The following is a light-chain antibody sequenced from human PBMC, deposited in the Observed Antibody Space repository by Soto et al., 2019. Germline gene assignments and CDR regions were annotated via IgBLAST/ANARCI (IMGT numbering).Light chain of an antibody. V-gene: IGKV1-5*03. J-gene: IGKJ2*02. CDR2: KAS. CDR1: QSISSW. Sequence: DIQMTQSPSTLSAFVGDRVTITCRDSQSISSWLAWYQQKPGKAPKILIYKASSLESGVPTRFSGSGSGTEFTLTISSLQPDDSATYYCQQYNSYSRTFGQGTKVDIK. CDR3: QQYNSYSRT.